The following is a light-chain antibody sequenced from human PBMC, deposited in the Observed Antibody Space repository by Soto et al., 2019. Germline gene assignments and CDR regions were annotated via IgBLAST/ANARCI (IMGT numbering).Light chain of an antibody. Sequence: DIQMTQSPSSLSASVGDRVTITCRASQGISNYLAWYQQKPGKVPKVLIYAAFTLQSGDPSRFSGSGSGTDFTITISSLQPEDVATYYCQKYNSAPWTFGQGTKVEIK. CDR2: AAF. CDR3: QKYNSAPWT. V-gene: IGKV1-27*01. CDR1: QGISNY. J-gene: IGKJ1*01.